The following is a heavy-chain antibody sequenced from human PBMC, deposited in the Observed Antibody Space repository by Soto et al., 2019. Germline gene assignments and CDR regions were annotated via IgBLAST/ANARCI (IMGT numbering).Heavy chain of an antibody. CDR1: GFTLSNYR. V-gene: IGHV3-21*01. CDR2: ISIRTGYI. D-gene: IGHD6-6*01. Sequence: EVQLVESGGGPVKSGGSLRLSCVASGFTLSNYRMTWVRQGPGKGLEWVSSISIRTGYIHYTESVKGRFTISRDNAKNSLYLEMISLRGEDAAVYYCGRENEDEGSSSLRVYYGVDVWGQWTTVTVSS. J-gene: IGHJ6*02. CDR3: GRENEDEGSSSLRVYYGVDV.